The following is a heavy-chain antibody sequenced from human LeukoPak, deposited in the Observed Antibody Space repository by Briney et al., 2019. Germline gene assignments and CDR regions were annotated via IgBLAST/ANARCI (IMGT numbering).Heavy chain of an antibody. D-gene: IGHD5-18*01. CDR3: ARAGYSYGPTAPFYFDY. CDR1: GFTFSSHA. CDR2: ISYDGSNK. Sequence: GRSLRLSCAASGFTFSSHAMHWVRQSPGKGLEWVAVISYDGSNKYYADSVKGRFTISRDNSKNTLYLQMNSLRAEDTAVYYCARAGYSYGPTAPFYFDYWGQGTLVTVSS. V-gene: IGHV3-30*04. J-gene: IGHJ4*02.